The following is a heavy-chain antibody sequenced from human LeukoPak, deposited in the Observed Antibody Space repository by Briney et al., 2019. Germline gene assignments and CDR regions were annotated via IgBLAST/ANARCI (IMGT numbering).Heavy chain of an antibody. V-gene: IGHV4-39*01. CDR2: IFSSGKT. CDR3: ARYVPVKTGPTRASFDY. D-gene: IGHD1-1*01. CDR1: NGSVIGTTFY. J-gene: IGHJ4*02. Sequence: PSETLSLTCTVSNGSVIGTTFYWAWIRQPPGKGLEYLGSIFSSGKTYYTPSLQSRLTISLDASKNQVSLLLTSVTAADTAVYFCARYVPVKTGPTRASFDYWGQGILVTVSS.